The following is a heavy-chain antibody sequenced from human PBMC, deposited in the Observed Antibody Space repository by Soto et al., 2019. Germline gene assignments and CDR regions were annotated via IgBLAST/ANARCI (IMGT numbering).Heavy chain of an antibody. CDR1: GGTFGSYT. D-gene: IGHD3-3*01. CDR2: IIPILGIA. V-gene: IGHV1-69*04. CDR3: ARDPKITTPNCNWFDP. J-gene: IGHJ5*02. Sequence: SVKVSCKASGGTFGSYTISWVRQAPGQGLEWMGRIIPILGIANYAQKFQGRVTITADKSTSTAYMELSSLRSEDTAVYYCARDPKITTPNCNWFDPWGQGTLVTVSS.